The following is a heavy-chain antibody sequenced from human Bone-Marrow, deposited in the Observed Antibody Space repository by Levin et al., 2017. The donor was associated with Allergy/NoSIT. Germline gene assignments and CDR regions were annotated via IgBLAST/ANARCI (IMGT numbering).Heavy chain of an antibody. D-gene: IGHD6-13*01. Sequence: GGSLRLSYAASGFSVSRNYMSWVRQAPGKGLEWVSLIYSGGDTQYADSVKGRFTISRDNSRNTLYLQMNSLRGDDTAVYYCARNGVGTAAGTPWGQGTLVTVSS. V-gene: IGHV3-66*01. J-gene: IGHJ4*02. CDR3: ARNGVGTAAGTP. CDR2: IYSGGDT. CDR1: GFSVSRNY.